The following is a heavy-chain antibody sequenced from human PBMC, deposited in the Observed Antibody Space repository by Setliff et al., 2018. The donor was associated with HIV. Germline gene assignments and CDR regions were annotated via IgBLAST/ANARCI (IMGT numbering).Heavy chain of an antibody. J-gene: IGHJ4*02. D-gene: IGHD3-10*01. Sequence: SETLSLTCTVSGVSITSNSYYWGWIRQPPGKGLEWIGSLYNNGVTYYNPSLRSRVTIFVDMSKNQFSLKLTSVTAADTALYYCARRSTVARGVDCFDLWGQGTQVTVSS. CDR2: LYNNGVT. CDR1: GVSITSNSYY. V-gene: IGHV4-39*01. CDR3: ARRSTVARGVDCFDL.